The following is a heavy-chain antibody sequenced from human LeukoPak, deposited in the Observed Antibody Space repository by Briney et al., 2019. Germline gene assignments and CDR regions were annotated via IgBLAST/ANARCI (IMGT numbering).Heavy chain of an antibody. Sequence: SETLSLTCTVSGGSISSSSYYWGWIRQPPGKGLEWIGSIYYSGSTYYNPSLKSRVTISVDTSKNQFSLKLSSVTAADTAVYYCARVGVNSPTDYFDYWGQGTLVTVSS. V-gene: IGHV4-39*01. J-gene: IGHJ4*02. CDR3: ARVGVNSPTDYFDY. D-gene: IGHD2-8*01. CDR1: GGSISSSSYY. CDR2: IYYSGST.